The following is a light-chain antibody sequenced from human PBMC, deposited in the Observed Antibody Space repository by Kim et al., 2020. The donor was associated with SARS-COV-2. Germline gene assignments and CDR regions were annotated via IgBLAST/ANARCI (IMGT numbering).Light chain of an antibody. J-gene: IGKJ5*01. V-gene: IGKV1-5*01. CDR3: QHHSTYPIT. Sequence: IQLTQSPSTLSASVGDRVTITCRASQSIGGWLAWYQQKPGKAPKLLIYDASSVESGVPSRFSGSGSGTEFTLTISSLQPDDSATYYCQHHSTYPITFGQLTRLEIK. CDR1: QSIGGW. CDR2: DAS.